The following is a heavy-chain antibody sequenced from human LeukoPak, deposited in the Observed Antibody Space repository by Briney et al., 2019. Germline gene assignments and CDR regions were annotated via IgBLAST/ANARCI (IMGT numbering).Heavy chain of an antibody. D-gene: IGHD2-8*01. CDR3: ASLNGSYDAFDI. CDR1: GFTFSSYE. V-gene: IGHV3-48*03. CDR2: ISSSGSTI. Sequence: GGSLRLSCAASGFTFSSYEMNWVRQAPGKGLEWVSYISSSGSTIYYADSVKGRFTISRDNAKNSLYLQMNSLRAEDTAVYYCASLNGSYDAFDIWGQGTMVTVSS. J-gene: IGHJ3*02.